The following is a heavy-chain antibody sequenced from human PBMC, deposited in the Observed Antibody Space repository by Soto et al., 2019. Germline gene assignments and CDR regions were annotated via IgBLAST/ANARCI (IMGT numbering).Heavy chain of an antibody. CDR3: AKYDFWSGSLDY. CDR1: GAPFSGYY. D-gene: IGHD3-3*01. J-gene: IGHJ4*02. Sequence: SETLSLTCAVYGAPFSGYYWTWIRQPPGKGLEWIGEINHTGSTKYNPSLKSRVTISLDTSKNQFSLSLRSVTAADTAVYYCAKYDFWSGSLDYWGQGTLVTVSS. V-gene: IGHV4-34*01. CDR2: INHTGST.